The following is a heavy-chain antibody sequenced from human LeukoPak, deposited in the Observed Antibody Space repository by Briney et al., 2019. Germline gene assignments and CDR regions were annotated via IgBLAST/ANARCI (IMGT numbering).Heavy chain of an antibody. CDR3: ARGGGRYDSSGYTLDY. V-gene: IGHV1-69*04. J-gene: IGHJ4*02. CDR1: GDTFSSYA. Sequence: SVKVSCKASGDTFSSYAISWVRQAPGQGLEWMGRIIPILGIANYAQKFQGRVTITADKSTSTAYMELSSLRSEDTAVYYCARGGGRYDSSGYTLDYWGQGTLVTVSS. CDR2: IIPILGIA. D-gene: IGHD3-22*01.